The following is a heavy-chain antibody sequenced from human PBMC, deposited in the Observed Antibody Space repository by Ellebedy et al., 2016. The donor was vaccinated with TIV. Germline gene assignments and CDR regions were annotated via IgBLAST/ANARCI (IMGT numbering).Heavy chain of an antibody. CDR1: GFTFRSYS. J-gene: IGHJ4*02. V-gene: IGHV3-48*04. Sequence: PGGSLRLSCAASGFTFRSYSMNWVRQAPGKGLEWISYISHSSLTIYYADSVKGRFTISRDNAKNSLSLQMNSLQTEDTAVYYCATSWGWQQLVHWGQGTLVTVSS. D-gene: IGHD6-13*01. CDR2: ISHSSLTI. CDR3: ATSWGWQQLVH.